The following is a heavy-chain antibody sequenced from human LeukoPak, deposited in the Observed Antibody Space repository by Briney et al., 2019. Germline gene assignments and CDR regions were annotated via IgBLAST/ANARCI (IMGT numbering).Heavy chain of an antibody. V-gene: IGHV4-34*01. J-gene: IGHJ6*02. Sequence: SETLSLTCAVYGGSFSGYYWSWIRQPPGKGLEWIGEINHSGSTNYNPSLKSRVTISVDTSKNQFSLKLSSVTAADTAVYYCARPTTVTTRSKGYDYYYYGMDVWGQGTTVTVSS. D-gene: IGHD4-17*01. CDR2: INHSGST. CDR1: GGSFSGYY. CDR3: ARPTTVTTRSKGYDYYYYGMDV.